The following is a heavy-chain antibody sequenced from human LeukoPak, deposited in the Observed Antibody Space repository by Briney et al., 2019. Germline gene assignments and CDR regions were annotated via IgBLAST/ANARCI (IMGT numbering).Heavy chain of an antibody. V-gene: IGHV1-18*04. CDR1: GYTFTGSY. J-gene: IGHJ5*02. D-gene: IGHD2-8*01. CDR3: AREIRTYGSSWFDP. CDR2: ISAYNGNT. Sequence: ASVKVSCKASGYTFTGSYMHWVRRAPGQGLEWMGWISAYNGNTNYAQKLQGRVTMTTDTSTSTAYMELRSLRSDDTAVYYCAREIRTYGSSWFDPWGQGTLVTVSS.